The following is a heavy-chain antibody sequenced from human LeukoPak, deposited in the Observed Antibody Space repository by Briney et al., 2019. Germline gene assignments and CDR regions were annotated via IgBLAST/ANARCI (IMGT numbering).Heavy chain of an antibody. V-gene: IGHV4-59*01. CDR2: IFYSGST. CDR3: ARGEWDLLFDY. J-gene: IGHJ4*02. CDR1: GGSISGYY. Sequence: SETLSPTCTVSGGSISGYYWSWIRQPPGKGLEWIGYIFYSGSTNYNPSLKSRVTISVDTSKNQFTLKLSSVTAADTAVYYCARGEWDLLFDYWGQGTLVTVSS. D-gene: IGHD1-26*01.